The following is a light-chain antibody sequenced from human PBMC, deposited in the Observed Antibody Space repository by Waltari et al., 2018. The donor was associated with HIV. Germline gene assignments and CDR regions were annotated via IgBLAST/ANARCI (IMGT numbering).Light chain of an antibody. CDR1: STDVGGSNY. CDR2: EVA. Sequence: QSALTQPPSASGSPGQSVTISCIGTSTDVGGSNYVSWYQHHPGEAPKLLIYEVAKRPSGVPDRFSGSKSGNTASLTFSGLQAEDEADYYCSSYVGINKSYVFGTGTKVTVL. V-gene: IGLV2-8*01. J-gene: IGLJ1*01. CDR3: SSYVGINKSYV.